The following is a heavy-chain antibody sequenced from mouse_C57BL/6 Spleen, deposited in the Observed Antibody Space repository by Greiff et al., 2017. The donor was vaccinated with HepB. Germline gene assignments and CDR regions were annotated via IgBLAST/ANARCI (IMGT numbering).Heavy chain of an antibody. J-gene: IGHJ1*03. CDR1: GFTFSDYG. V-gene: IGHV5-17*01. CDR3: ARPHYYGSSNWYFDV. Sequence: EVKLVESGGGLVKPGGSLKLSCAASGFTFSDYGMHWVRQAPEKGLEWVAYISSGSSTTYYADTVKGRFTISRDNANNTLFLQMTSLRSEDTAMYYCARPHYYGSSNWYFDVWGTGTTVTVSS. CDR2: ISSGSSTT. D-gene: IGHD1-1*01.